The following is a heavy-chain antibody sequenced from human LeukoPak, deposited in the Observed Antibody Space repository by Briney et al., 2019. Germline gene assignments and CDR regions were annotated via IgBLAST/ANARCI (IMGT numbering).Heavy chain of an antibody. J-gene: IGHJ4*02. CDR1: GGSISSGGYY. D-gene: IGHD6-13*01. CDR3: ARVPRTYRVSWYYFDY. Sequence: PSETLSLTCTVSGGSISSGGYYWSWIRQHPGKGLEWIGYIYYSGSTNYNPSLKSRVTISVDTSKNQFSLKLSSVTAADTAVYYCARVPRTYRVSWYYFDYWGQGTLVTVSS. V-gene: IGHV4-61*08. CDR2: IYYSGST.